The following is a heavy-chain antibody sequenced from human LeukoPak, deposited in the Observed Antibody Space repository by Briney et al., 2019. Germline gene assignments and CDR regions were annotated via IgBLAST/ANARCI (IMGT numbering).Heavy chain of an antibody. CDR1: GGPISSGGYF. CDR3: ARADNWNAFEY. CDR2: ISNSGST. V-gene: IGHV4-31*03. D-gene: IGHD1-1*01. Sequence: PSETLSLTCTVSGGPISSGGYFWSWIRQHPGKGLEWIGYISNSGSTSYNPSLKSRVTLSVDTSKNQFSLKLSSVTAADTAVYYCARADNWNAFEYWGQGTLVPVSS. J-gene: IGHJ4*02.